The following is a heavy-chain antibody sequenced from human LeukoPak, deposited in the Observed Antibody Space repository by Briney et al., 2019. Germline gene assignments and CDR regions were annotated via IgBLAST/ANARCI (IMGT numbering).Heavy chain of an antibody. D-gene: IGHD1-1*01. J-gene: IGHJ3*02. Sequence: GGSLRLSCAHSGFTFSSYEMNWVRQAPGEGLEWVSYISSSVSTIYYADSVKGRFTISRNNSKNTLYLQMNSLRAEDTAVYYCAKFPSRVLKGLDDAFDICGQGTMVTVSS. CDR1: GFTFSSYE. V-gene: IGHV3-48*03. CDR3: AKFPSRVLKGLDDAFDI. CDR2: ISSSVSTI.